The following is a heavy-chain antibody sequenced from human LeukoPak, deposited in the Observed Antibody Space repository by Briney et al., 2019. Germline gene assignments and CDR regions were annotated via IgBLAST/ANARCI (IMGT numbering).Heavy chain of an antibody. V-gene: IGHV4-39*07. CDR1: GGSISSSGHY. CDR2: MYHSGSP. D-gene: IGHD2-21*02. Sequence: SETLSLTCTVSGGSISSSGHYWGWIRQSPGKGLEWIVSMYHSGSPYYNPSLESRVTFSVDTSKNQFSLKLNSVTVADTAVYYCARDSPVTDDVFDIWGQGTMVTVSS. J-gene: IGHJ3*02. CDR3: ARDSPVTDDVFDI.